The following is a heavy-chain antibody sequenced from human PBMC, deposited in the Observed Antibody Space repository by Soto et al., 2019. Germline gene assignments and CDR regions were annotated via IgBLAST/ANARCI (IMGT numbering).Heavy chain of an antibody. V-gene: IGHV4-31*03. CDR3: ARYFDWNFDY. J-gene: IGHJ4*02. CDR1: GGSISSGGYY. D-gene: IGHD3-9*01. CDR2: IYYSEST. Sequence: QVQLQESGPGLVKPSQTLSLTCTVSGGSISSGGYYWSWVRQHPGKGLEWIGYIYYSESTYSNPSLKSRVTISIDTSKIQFSLKLSSVTAADTAVYYCARYFDWNFDYWGQGSLVTVSS.